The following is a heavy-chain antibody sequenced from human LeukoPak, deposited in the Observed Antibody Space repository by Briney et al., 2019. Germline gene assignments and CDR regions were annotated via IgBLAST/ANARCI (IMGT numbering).Heavy chain of an antibody. V-gene: IGHV3-23*01. D-gene: IGHD3-10*01. CDR3: AKDKGRTMVRGSFDY. CDR2: ISGSGGST. Sequence: GGSLRLSCAASGFTFSSYAMSWVRQAPGKGLEWVSAISGSGGSTYYADSVKGRFTISRDNSKNTLYLQMNSLRAEDTAVYYCAKDKGRTMVRGSFDYWGQGTLVTVSS. CDR1: GFTFSSYA. J-gene: IGHJ4*02.